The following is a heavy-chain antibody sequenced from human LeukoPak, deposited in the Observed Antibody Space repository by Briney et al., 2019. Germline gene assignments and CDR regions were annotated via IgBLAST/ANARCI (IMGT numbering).Heavy chain of an antibody. CDR1: GGSISSGSYY. Sequence: PSETLSLTCTVSGGSISSGSYYWSWIRQPAGKGLEWIGRIYTSGSTNYNPSLKSRVTISVDTSKNQFSLKLSSVTAADTAVYYCASSTGATTPYYYYYMDVWGKGTTVTVSS. D-gene: IGHD1-26*01. V-gene: IGHV4-61*02. CDR3: ASSTGATTPYYYYYMDV. J-gene: IGHJ6*03. CDR2: IYTSGST.